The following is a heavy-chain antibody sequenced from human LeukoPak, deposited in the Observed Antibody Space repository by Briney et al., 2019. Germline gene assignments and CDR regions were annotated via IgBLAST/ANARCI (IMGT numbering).Heavy chain of an antibody. CDR1: GGSISSGGYY. CDR3: AREVITMVRGVIIGAYNWFDP. CDR2: IYYSGST. D-gene: IGHD3-10*01. Sequence: PSQTLSLTCTVSGGSISSGGYYWSWIRQHPGKGLEWIGYIYYSGSTYYNTSLKSRVTISVDTSKNQFSLKLSSVTAADTAVYYCAREVITMVRGVIIGAYNWFDPWGQGTLVTVSS. J-gene: IGHJ5*02. V-gene: IGHV4-31*03.